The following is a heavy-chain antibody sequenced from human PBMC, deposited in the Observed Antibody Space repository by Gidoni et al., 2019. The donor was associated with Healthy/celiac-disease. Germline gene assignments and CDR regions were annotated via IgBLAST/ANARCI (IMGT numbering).Heavy chain of an antibody. Sequence: QLQLQESGPGLVKPSEPLSLTCPVSGGSISSSRYYWVWIRQPPGKGLEWIGSSYYSGSTYYKPSLKSRVTISVETSKNQVSLKLSAVTAADTAVDYCARHTPMVRGVINGFDPGGQGTRGTVSS. CDR1: GGSISSSRYY. CDR2: SYYSGST. V-gene: IGHV4-39*01. D-gene: IGHD3-10*01. CDR3: ARHTPMVRGVINGFDP. J-gene: IGHJ5*02.